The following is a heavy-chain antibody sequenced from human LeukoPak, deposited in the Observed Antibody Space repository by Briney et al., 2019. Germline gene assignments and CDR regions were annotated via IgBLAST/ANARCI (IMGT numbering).Heavy chain of an antibody. Sequence: PGGSLRLSCAASGFTFSSYAMSWVRQAPGKGLEWVSAIGASGGSTHYADSVKGRFTISRDNSKNTLYLQMNSLRAEDTAVYYCAKRPRGYSYGSFDYWGPGTLVTVSS. V-gene: IGHV3-23*01. CDR1: GFTFSSYA. CDR3: AKRPRGYSYGSFDY. J-gene: IGHJ4*02. CDR2: IGASGGST. D-gene: IGHD5-18*01.